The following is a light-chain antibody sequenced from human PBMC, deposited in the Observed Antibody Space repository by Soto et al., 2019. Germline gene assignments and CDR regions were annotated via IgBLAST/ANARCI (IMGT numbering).Light chain of an antibody. J-gene: IGKJ1*01. V-gene: IGKV3-15*01. CDR3: QEYNTWPWT. CDR2: GAS. Sequence: EIVLTQSPGTLSLSPGERATLSCRASQSVSSSYLAWYQQKLGQATRVLIFGASTRDTGIPDRLSGSGSGTEFSLTINSLQSEDFAVYDCQEYNTWPWTFGQGTKVDIK. CDR1: QSVSSSY.